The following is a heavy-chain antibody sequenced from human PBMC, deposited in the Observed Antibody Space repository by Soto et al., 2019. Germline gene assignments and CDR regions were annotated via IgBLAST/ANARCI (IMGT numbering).Heavy chain of an antibody. J-gene: IGHJ3*02. CDR1: GGSISGYH. CDR2: IFYSGNT. V-gene: IGHV4-59*01. D-gene: IGHD3-16*02. CDR3: ARVPLSRNAFDI. Sequence: QVQLQESGPGLVKPSETLSLTCTVSGGSISGYHWTWIRQTPGKGLEWIGNIFYSGNTNYNPSLKRRLIISVDPSKNQFSLELTSVTAADTAVYYCARVPLSRNAFDIWGQGTMVTVSS.